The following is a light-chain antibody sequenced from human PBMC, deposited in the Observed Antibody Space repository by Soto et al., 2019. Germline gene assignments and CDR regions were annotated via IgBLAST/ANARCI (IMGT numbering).Light chain of an antibody. V-gene: IGKV3-15*01. J-gene: IGKJ5*01. CDR3: QQYNNWPPVT. CDR1: QSVSSN. Sequence: EIVMTQSPATLSESPGERATLSCRASQSVSSNLAWYQQKPGQAPRLLIYGASTRATGIPARFSGSGSGTECTLTISSLQSEDFAVYYGQQYNNWPPVTFGQGTRLESK. CDR2: GAS.